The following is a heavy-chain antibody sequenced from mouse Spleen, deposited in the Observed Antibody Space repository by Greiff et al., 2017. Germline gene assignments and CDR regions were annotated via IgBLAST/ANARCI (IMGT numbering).Heavy chain of an antibody. CDR1: GFTFSSYG. J-gene: IGHJ4*01. CDR2: ISGGGSYT. Sequence: EVQGVESGGGLVKPGGSLKLSCAASGFTFSSYGMSWVRQTPEKRLEWVATISGGGSYTYYPDSVKGRFTISRDNAKNNLYLQMSSLRSEDTALYYCARPSYYYGSSYDAMDYWGQGTSVTVSS. V-gene: IGHV5-9-2*01. D-gene: IGHD1-1*01. CDR3: ARPSYYYGSSYDAMDY.